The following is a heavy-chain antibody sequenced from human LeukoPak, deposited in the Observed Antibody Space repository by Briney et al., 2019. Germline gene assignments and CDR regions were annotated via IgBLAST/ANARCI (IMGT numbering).Heavy chain of an antibody. V-gene: IGHV3-21*01. J-gene: IGHJ4*02. D-gene: IGHD6-13*01. CDR2: ISSSSSYI. CDR3: ARGTLAAAGDGFDY. Sequence: PGGSLRLSCAASGFTFSSYSMNWVRQAPGKGLEWVSSISSSSSYIYYADSVKGRFTISRDNAKNSLYLQMNSLRAEDTAVYYCARGTLAAAGDGFDYWGQGTLVIVSS. CDR1: GFTFSSYS.